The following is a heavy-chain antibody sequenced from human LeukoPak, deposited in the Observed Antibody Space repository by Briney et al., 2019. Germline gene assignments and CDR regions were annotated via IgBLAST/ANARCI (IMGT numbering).Heavy chain of an antibody. CDR1: GYTFTSYG. J-gene: IGHJ3*02. Sequence: EASVKVSCKASGYTFTSYGISWVRQAPGQGLEWMGWISAYNGNTNYAQKLQGRVTMTTDTSTSTAYMELRSLRSDDTAVYYCASGTAMVYGPLAFDIWGQGTMVTVSS. CDR3: ASGTAMVYGPLAFDI. D-gene: IGHD5-18*01. CDR2: ISAYNGNT. V-gene: IGHV1-18*04.